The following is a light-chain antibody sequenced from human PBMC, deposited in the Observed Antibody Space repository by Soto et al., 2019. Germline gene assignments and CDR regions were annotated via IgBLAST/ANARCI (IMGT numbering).Light chain of an antibody. CDR2: EVS. Sequence: QSVLTQPASVSGSPGQSITISCTGTSSDVGGYNYVSWYQQHPGKAPKPMIYEVSNRPSGVSNRFSGSKSGNTASLTISGLQAEDEADYYCSSYTSSSIDYVFGTGTKLTVL. J-gene: IGLJ1*01. CDR3: SSYTSSSIDYV. CDR1: SSDVGGYNY. V-gene: IGLV2-14*01.